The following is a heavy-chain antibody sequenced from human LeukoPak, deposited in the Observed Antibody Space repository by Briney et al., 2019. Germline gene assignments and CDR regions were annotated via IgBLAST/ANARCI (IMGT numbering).Heavy chain of an antibody. CDR2: ICYSGST. CDR3: ARHRFGEFDY. D-gene: IGHD3-10*01. CDR1: GGSISSYY. V-gene: IGHV4-59*08. J-gene: IGHJ4*02. Sequence: SETLSLTCTVSGGSISSYYWSWIRQPPGKGLEWIGYICYSGSTNYNPSLKSRVTISVDTSKNQFSLKLSSVTAADTAVYYCARHRFGEFDYWGQGTLATVSS.